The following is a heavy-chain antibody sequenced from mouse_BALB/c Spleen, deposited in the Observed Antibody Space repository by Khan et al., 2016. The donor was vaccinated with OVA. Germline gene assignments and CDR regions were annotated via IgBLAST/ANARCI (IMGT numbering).Heavy chain of an antibody. CDR3: ARNYDYDEGLAY. Sequence: QVQLKESGPGLVRSSQSLSITCTVSGFSLTTYGVHWVRQSPGKGLEWLGVIWSGGSTDYSAAFISRLSISKDNSKSQVFFKMNSLQPNDTAIYYCARNYDYDEGLAYWGQGTLVTVSA. D-gene: IGHD2-4*01. V-gene: IGHV2-2*02. J-gene: IGHJ3*01. CDR1: GFSLTTYG. CDR2: IWSGGST.